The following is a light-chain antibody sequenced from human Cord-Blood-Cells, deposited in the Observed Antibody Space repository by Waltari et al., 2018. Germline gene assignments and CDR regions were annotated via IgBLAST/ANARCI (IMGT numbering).Light chain of an antibody. CDR1: ALPTTY. V-gene: IGLV3-10*01. J-gene: IGLJ2*01. CDR3: YSTDSSGNRGV. CDR2: EAS. Sequence: SYELTQPPSVPVSLRQTARITCCADALPTTYAYCYQQTSGQAPVLVIDEASKRPSGIPERCTGSSSGTMATLTISEAQVEDEADYYCYSTDSSGNRGVFGRGTKLAVL.